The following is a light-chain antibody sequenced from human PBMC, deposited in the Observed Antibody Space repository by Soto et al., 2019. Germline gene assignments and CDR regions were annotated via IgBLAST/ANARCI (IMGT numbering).Light chain of an antibody. J-gene: IGKJ1*01. CDR1: QTIYSN. Sequence: IGMTQSPATLSVSPGERATLSCRASQTIYSNVAWYQQRPGQPPRLLIYRASSRATGIPARFSGSGSGTEFTRTINSLQSEDFAVYYCQQYQNLWTFGQGTKVEIK. V-gene: IGKV3-15*01. CDR3: QQYQNLWT. CDR2: RAS.